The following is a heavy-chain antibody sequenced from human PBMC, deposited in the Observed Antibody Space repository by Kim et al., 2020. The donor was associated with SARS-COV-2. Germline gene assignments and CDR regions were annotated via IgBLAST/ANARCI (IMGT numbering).Heavy chain of an antibody. CDR3: ARDHRSVLMVYADYYYGMDV. CDR2: IKQDGSEK. J-gene: IGHJ6*02. D-gene: IGHD2-8*01. V-gene: IGHV3-7*01. CDR1: GITFSSYW. Sequence: GGSLRLSCAASGITFSSYWMSWVRQAPGKGLEWVANIKQDGSEKYYVDSVKGRFTISRDNAKNSLYLQMNSLRAEDTAVYYCARDHRSVLMVYADYYYGMDVWGQGTTVTVSS.